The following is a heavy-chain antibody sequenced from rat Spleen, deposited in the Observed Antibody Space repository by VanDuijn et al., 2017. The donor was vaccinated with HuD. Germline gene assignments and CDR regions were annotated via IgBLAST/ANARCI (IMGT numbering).Heavy chain of an antibody. Sequence: EVQLQESGPGLVKPSQSLSLTCSVTGYSITSIYWGWIRKFPGNKMEWMGYISFSRSTTYNPSLKSRISLSRDTSKNQFFLQLNSVTTEDTATYYCARYRNTMGLFDYWGQGVMVTVSS. CDR1: GYSITSIY. J-gene: IGHJ2*01. CDR3: ARYRNTMGLFDY. CDR2: ISFSRST. V-gene: IGHV3-1*01. D-gene: IGHD1-7*01.